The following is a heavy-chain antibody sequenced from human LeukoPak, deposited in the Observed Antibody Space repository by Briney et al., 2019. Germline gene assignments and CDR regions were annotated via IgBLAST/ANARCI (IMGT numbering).Heavy chain of an antibody. V-gene: IGHV3-9*01. Sequence: GGSLRLSCAASGFTFDDYAMHWVRQAPGKGLEWVSGISWNSGSIGYADPVKGRFTISRDNAKNSLYLQMNSLRAEDTALYYCAKDARSIAVAGSQFDYWGQGTLVTVSS. CDR1: GFTFDDYA. CDR2: ISWNSGSI. D-gene: IGHD6-19*01. CDR3: AKDARSIAVAGSQFDY. J-gene: IGHJ4*02.